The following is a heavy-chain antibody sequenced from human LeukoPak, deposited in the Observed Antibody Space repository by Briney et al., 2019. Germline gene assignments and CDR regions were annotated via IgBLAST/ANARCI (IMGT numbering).Heavy chain of an antibody. CDR3: LAYCSGGSCISTGGY. Sequence: PGGSLRLSCAASGFTFSSYWMLWVRQAPGKGLVWVSRINSDGSSTSYADSVKGRFTISRDNAKNTLYLQMNSLRAEDTAVYYCLAYCSGGSCISTGGYWGQGTLVTVSS. CDR1: GFTFSSYW. V-gene: IGHV3-74*01. J-gene: IGHJ4*02. CDR2: INSDGSST. D-gene: IGHD2-15*01.